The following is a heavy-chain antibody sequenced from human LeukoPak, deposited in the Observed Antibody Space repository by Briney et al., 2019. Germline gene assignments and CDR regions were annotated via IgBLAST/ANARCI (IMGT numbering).Heavy chain of an antibody. V-gene: IGHV4-59*08. CDR3: ARANIAAALVDY. CDR2: IYYSGST. D-gene: IGHD6-13*01. CDR1: GGSISSYY. J-gene: IGHJ4*02. Sequence: SETLSLTCTVSGGSISSYYWSWIRQPPGKGLEWIGYIYYSGSTNYNPSLKSRVTISVDTSKNQFSLKLSSVTAADTAVYYCARANIAAALVDYWGQGTLVTVSS.